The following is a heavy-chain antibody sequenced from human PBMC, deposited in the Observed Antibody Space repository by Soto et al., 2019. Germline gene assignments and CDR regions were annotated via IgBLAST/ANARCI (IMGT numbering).Heavy chain of an antibody. D-gene: IGHD2-15*01. CDR1: GFTFSSYA. CDR3: AKDELLYCSGGSCYFDY. CDR2: ISGSGGST. J-gene: IGHJ4*02. V-gene: IGHV3-23*01. Sequence: GALRLSCAASGFTFSSYAMSWVRQAPGKGLEWVSAISGSGGSTYYADSVKGRFTISRDNSKNTLYLQMNSLRAEDTAVYYCAKDELLYCSGGSCYFDYWGQGTPVTVSS.